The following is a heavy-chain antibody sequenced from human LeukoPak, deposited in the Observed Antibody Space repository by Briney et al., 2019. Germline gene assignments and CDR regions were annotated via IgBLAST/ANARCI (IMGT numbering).Heavy chain of an antibody. CDR1: GVSISSSGYY. V-gene: IGHV4-39*01. CDR2: VYYSGGT. CDR3: ARRRGNYQDY. Sequence: SETLSLTCTVSGVSISSSGYYWGWIRQPPGKGLEWIGSVYYSGGTYYNPSLKSRVTISVDTSKNQFSLKLSSVTAADTAVYYCARRRGNYQDYWGQGTLVTVSS. D-gene: IGHD3-3*01. J-gene: IGHJ4*02.